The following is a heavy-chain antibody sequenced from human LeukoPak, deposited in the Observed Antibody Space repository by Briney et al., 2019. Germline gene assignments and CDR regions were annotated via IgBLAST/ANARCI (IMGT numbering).Heavy chain of an antibody. Sequence: ASVKVSCKASGYTFTGYYMHWVRQAPGQGLEWMGWINTNTGNPTYAQGFTGRFVFSLDTSVSTAYLQISSLKAEDTAVYYCARDVDTAMVTLFDYWGQGTLVTVSS. CDR2: INTNTGNP. V-gene: IGHV7-4-1*02. D-gene: IGHD5-18*01. J-gene: IGHJ4*02. CDR1: GYTFTGYY. CDR3: ARDVDTAMVTLFDY.